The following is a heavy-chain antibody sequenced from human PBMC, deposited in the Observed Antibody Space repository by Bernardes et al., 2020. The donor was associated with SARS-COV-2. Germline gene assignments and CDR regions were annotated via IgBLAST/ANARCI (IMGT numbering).Heavy chain of an antibody. Sequence: SETLSLTCTVSGGSNSAHYWSWVRQPAGKGLVWIGRIYTGGSTNYNPSLKSRVTLSVDMSKNQVSLNLTSVTAADTAVYYCARENGDQLRSSDYWGQGTLVTVS. CDR2: IYTGGST. CDR3: ARENGDQLRSSDY. D-gene: IGHD2-2*01. J-gene: IGHJ4*02. CDR1: GGSNSAHY. V-gene: IGHV4-4*07.